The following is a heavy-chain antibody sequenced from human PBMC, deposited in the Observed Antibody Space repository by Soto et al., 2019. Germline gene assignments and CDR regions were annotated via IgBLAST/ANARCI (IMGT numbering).Heavy chain of an antibody. CDR2: IDPSDSYT. CDR3: ARHRYYYDSSGYPGAFDI. D-gene: IGHD3-22*01. Sequence: GESLKLSCKGSGYSFTSYWISWVRQMPGKGLEWMGRIDPSDSYTNYSPSFQGHVTISADKSISTPYLQWSSLKASDTAMYYCARHRYYYDSSGYPGAFDIWGQGTMVTVSS. J-gene: IGHJ3*02. V-gene: IGHV5-10-1*01. CDR1: GYSFTSYW.